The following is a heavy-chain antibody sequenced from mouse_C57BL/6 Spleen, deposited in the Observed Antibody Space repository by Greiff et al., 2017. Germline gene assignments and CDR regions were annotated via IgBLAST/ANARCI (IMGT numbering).Heavy chain of an antibody. J-gene: IGHJ4*01. CDR2: IYPRDGST. CDR3: AISGAYGSYAMDY. CDR1: GYTFTSYD. Sequence: QVQLKQSGPELVKPGASVKLSCKASGYTFTSYDINWVKQRPGQGLEWIGWIYPRDGSTKYNEKFKGKATLTVDTSSSTAYMELHSLTSEDSAVYFGAISGAYGSYAMDYWGQGTSVTVSS. D-gene: IGHD2-2*01. V-gene: IGHV1-85*01.